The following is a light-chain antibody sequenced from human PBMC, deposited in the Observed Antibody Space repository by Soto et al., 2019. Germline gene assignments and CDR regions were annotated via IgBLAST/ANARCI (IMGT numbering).Light chain of an antibody. CDR1: SSDIGGYNY. V-gene: IGLV2-14*01. Sequence: QSALTQPASMSGSPGQSVTISCAGTSSDIGGYNYVSWYQHHPGTAPKLIIYDVSSWPSGVSHRFSASKPGNTASLTISGLQAEDEADYYCSSFSVASPLFGTGTKVTVL. CDR3: SSFSVASPL. CDR2: DVS. J-gene: IGLJ1*01.